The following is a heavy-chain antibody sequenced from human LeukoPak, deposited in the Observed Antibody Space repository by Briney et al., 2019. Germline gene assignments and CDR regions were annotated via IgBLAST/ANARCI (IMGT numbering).Heavy chain of an antibody. V-gene: IGHV3-23*01. D-gene: IGHD4-23*01. CDR3: AKLDLTDGNSHY. CDR2: ICDNGGCT. Sequence: GGSLRLSCAASGFTFSDYYMSWIRQAPGKGLEWVSSICDNGGCTYYADSVKGRFTISRDNSKDTLYLQLNSLRAEDTALYYCAKLDLTDGNSHYWGQGTLVTVSS. CDR1: GFTFSDYY. J-gene: IGHJ4*02.